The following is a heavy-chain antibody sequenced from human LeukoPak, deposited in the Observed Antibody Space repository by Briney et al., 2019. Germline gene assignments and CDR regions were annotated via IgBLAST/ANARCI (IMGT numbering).Heavy chain of an antibody. Sequence: GGSLRLSCAASGFTFDDYAMHWVRQAPGKGLEWVSGISWKSDRIGYADSVKGRFTISRDNAKNSLYLQMNSLRAEDTAVYYCASLGEQWLVQYLHYWGQGTLVTVSS. CDR1: GFTFDDYA. V-gene: IGHV3-9*01. CDR2: ISWKSDRI. D-gene: IGHD6-19*01. J-gene: IGHJ4*02. CDR3: ASLGEQWLVQYLHY.